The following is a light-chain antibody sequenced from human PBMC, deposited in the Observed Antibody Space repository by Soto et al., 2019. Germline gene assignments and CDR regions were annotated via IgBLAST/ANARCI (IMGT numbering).Light chain of an antibody. CDR3: AAWDNSLSGVV. CDR1: SSNIGSNT. V-gene: IGLV1-44*01. Sequence: QPVLTQPPSASGTPGQRVTISCSGSSSNIGSNTVNWYQHLPGTAPKLLIYGINHRPSGVPDRFSASNSGTSASLAISGLQSEDEADYYCAAWDNSLSGVVFGGGTQLTVL. J-gene: IGLJ2*01. CDR2: GIN.